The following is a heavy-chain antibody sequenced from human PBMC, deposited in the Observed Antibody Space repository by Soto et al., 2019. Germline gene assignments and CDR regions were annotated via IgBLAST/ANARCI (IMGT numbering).Heavy chain of an antibody. J-gene: IGHJ4*02. D-gene: IGHD7-27*01. CDR2: IFDSGTT. Sequence: QVQLQESGPGLVKPSQTLSLTCTVSGGSITSDYSCWSWIRQPPGEGLEWIGHIFDSGTTYTNPSLRSQVATSLDPSKNHFSLTLSSVTAADTAVYYCARGPSGDKVHSWGQGALVTVSS. CDR3: ARGPSGDKVHS. V-gene: IGHV4-30-4*01. CDR1: GGSITSDYSC.